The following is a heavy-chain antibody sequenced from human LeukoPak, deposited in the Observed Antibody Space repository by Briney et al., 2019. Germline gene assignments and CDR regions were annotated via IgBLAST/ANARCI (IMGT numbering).Heavy chain of an antibody. V-gene: IGHV3-23*01. Sequence: GGSLRLSCAASGFTFSSYSMNWVRQAPGKGPEWVSAIIGSGGNTYYADSVSGRFTISRDKSKNTLYMQMTSLRAEDTAVYYCAKGAARFLERSVAAFDIWGHGTLVTVSS. CDR2: IIGSGGNT. J-gene: IGHJ3*02. D-gene: IGHD2-15*01. CDR1: GFTFSSYS. CDR3: AKGAARFLERSVAAFDI.